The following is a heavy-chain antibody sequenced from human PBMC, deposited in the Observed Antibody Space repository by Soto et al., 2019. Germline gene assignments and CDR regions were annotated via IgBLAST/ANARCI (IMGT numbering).Heavy chain of an antibody. J-gene: IGHJ6*02. CDR1: GFTFSSYA. D-gene: IGHD4-17*01. Sequence: EVQLLESGGGLVQPGGSLRLSCAASGFTFSSYAMSWVRQAPGKGLEWVSAISGSGGSTYYADSVKGRFTISRDNSKNTLYLQMNSLRAEDTAVYYCAKDGDYGRYPPYGMDVWGQGTTVTVSS. CDR3: AKDGDYGRYPPYGMDV. V-gene: IGHV3-23*01. CDR2: ISGSGGST.